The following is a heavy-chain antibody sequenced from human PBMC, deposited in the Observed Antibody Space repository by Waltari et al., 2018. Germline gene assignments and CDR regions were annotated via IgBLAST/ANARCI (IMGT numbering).Heavy chain of an antibody. CDR2: IYYSGST. J-gene: IGHJ4*02. Sequence: QLQLQESGPGLVKPSETLSLTCTVSGGSIRSSSYYWGWIRPPPGKGVAWLGSIYYSGSTYYNPSLKSRVTISVDTSKNQFSLKLSSVTAADTAVYYCARAPLRREVTFGGVIDKKYYFDYWGQGTLVTVSS. D-gene: IGHD3-16*02. CDR1: GGSIRSSSYY. V-gene: IGHV4-39*07. CDR3: ARAPLRREVTFGGVIDKKYYFDY.